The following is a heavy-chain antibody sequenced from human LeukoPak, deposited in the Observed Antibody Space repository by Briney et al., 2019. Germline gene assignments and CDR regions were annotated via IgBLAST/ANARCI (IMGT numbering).Heavy chain of an antibody. CDR1: GFTFSASA. J-gene: IGHJ4*02. V-gene: IGHV3-23*01. Sequence: GRSLRLSCAASGFTFSASAMRSVRQAPGKGLEWVSVISASGSNTYYGDSVKGRFTISRDNSKNTLYLEMTNLRAEHTAVYYCAKERRGYGRRFDYWGQGTLVTVSS. CDR3: AKERRGYGRRFDY. CDR2: ISASGSNT. D-gene: IGHD5-12*01.